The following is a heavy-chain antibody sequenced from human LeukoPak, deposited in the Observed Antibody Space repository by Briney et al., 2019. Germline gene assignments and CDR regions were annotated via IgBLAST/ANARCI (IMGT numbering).Heavy chain of an antibody. Sequence: ASVKVSCKASGYTFTNYYIHWVRQAPGQGLEWMGIINPSGGSTSYAQKFQGRVTMTRDMSTSTVYMELSSLRSEDTAVYYCAGSSFLTGYYLAKNAFDIWGQGTMVTVSS. V-gene: IGHV1-46*01. CDR2: INPSGGST. D-gene: IGHD3-9*01. CDR1: GYTFTNYY. CDR3: AGSSFLTGYYLAKNAFDI. J-gene: IGHJ3*02.